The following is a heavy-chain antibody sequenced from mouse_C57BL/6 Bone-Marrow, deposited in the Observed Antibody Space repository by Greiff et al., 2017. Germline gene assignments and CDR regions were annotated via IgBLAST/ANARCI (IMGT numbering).Heavy chain of an antibody. V-gene: IGHV1-55*01. CDR2: IYPGSGST. CDR3: ARLYSSNYWYFDV. CDR1: GYTFTSYW. J-gene: IGHJ1*03. Sequence: LLQPGPELVKPGASVKMSCKASGYTFTSYWITWVKQRPGQGLEWIGDIYPGSGSTNYNEKFTSKATLTVDTSSSTAYMKLSSLTSEDSAVYDCARLYSSNYWYFDVWGTGTTVTVSS. D-gene: IGHD2-5*01.